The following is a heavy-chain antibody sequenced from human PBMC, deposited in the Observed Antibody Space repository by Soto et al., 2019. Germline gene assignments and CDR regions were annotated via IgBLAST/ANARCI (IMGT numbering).Heavy chain of an antibody. D-gene: IGHD6-13*01. V-gene: IGHV4-31*03. CDR3: ARERDSSSCHFDY. Sequence: SETLSLTCTVSGGSISSGGYYWSWIRQHPGKGLECIGYIYYSGSTYYNPSLKSRVTISVDTSKNQFSLKLSSVTAADTAGYYCARERDSSSCHFDYWGQGTLVTVSS. J-gene: IGHJ4*02. CDR2: IYYSGST. CDR1: GGSISSGGYY.